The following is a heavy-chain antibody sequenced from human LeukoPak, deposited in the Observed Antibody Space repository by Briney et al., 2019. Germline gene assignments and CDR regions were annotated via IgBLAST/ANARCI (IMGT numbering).Heavy chain of an antibody. J-gene: IGHJ3*02. CDR2: ISSSGSTI. Sequence: KPGGSLRLSCAASGFTFSDYYMSWIRQAPGKGLEWVSYISSSGSTIYYADSVKGRFTISRDNAKNSLYLQMNSLRAEDTAVYYCASQRRSGASLDAFDIWGQGTMVTVSS. D-gene: IGHD3-10*01. CDR1: GFTFSDYY. V-gene: IGHV3-11*04. CDR3: ASQRRSGASLDAFDI.